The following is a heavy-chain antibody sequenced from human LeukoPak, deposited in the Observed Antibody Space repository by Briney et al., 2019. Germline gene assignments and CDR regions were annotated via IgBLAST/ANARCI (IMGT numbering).Heavy chain of an antibody. CDR1: GFTFSDYY. CDR2: ISDSGSTI. Sequence: GGSLRLSCAASGFTFSDYYMSWIRQAPGKGLEWVSYISDSGSTIYYADSVKGRFTLSRDNAKNSLYLQMNSLRAEDTAVYYCAREFGSGSYYSLAYWGQGTLVIVSS. J-gene: IGHJ4*02. V-gene: IGHV3-11*01. CDR3: AREFGSGSYYSLAY. D-gene: IGHD3-10*01.